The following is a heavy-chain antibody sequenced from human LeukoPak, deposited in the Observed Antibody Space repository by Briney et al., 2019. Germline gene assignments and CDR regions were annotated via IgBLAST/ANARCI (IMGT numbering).Heavy chain of an antibody. V-gene: IGHV3-7*02. J-gene: IGHJ4*02. D-gene: IGHD1-1*01. CDR2: IKQDGSEK. CDR1: GFTLSSYW. CDR3: ARWRTAKTGFDY. Sequence: PGGSLRLSCAASGFTLSSYWMSWVRQAPGKGLEWVANIKQDGSEKYYVDSVKGRFTISRDNAKNSLYLQMNSLTAADTAVYYCARWRTAKTGFDYWGQGTLVTVSS.